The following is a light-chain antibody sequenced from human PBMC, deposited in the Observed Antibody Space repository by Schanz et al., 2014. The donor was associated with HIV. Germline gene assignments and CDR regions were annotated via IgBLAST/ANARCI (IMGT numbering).Light chain of an antibody. CDR2: GAS. CDR3: QQYGGSPLT. Sequence: EAVLTQSPATLSVYPGERVTLSCRTTQIISTSLAWYQQRPGQPPRLLLYGASSRATGIPDRFSGSGSGTDFTLTVNRLEAEDFALYYCQQYGGSPLTFGGGTKVERK. J-gene: IGKJ4*01. CDR1: QIISTS. V-gene: IGKV3-20*01.